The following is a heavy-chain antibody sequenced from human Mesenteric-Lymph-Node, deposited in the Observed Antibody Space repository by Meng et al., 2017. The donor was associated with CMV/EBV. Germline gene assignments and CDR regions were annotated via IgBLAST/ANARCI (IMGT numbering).Heavy chain of an antibody. CDR1: GFSISSGYF. Sequence: GSLRLSCTVSGFSISSGYFWGWIRQPPGKGLEWIGNIYHTGSTYYNPSRKSRVTISVDTSKTQLSLRLSSVTAADTAMYYCARDFRFLRGQFDNWGQGTLVTVSS. CDR2: IYHTGST. V-gene: IGHV4-38-2*02. D-gene: IGHD1-26*01. CDR3: ARDFRFLRGQFDN. J-gene: IGHJ4*02.